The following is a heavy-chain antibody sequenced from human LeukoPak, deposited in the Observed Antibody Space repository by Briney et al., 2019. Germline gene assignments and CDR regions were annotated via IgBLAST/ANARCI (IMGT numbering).Heavy chain of an antibody. D-gene: IGHD3-3*01. CDR2: ISYEGSNK. J-gene: IGHJ2*01. CDR3: AKDRDFDFWSGPSYFDL. V-gene: IGHV3-30*18. CDR1: GFRFSYYG. Sequence: GRSLGLSCVASGFRFSYYGMHWVRQAPGKGLEWVATISYEGSNKYFADSVKGRFTVSRDNSKNTVYLQMNSLRPEDTALYYCAKDRDFDFWSGPSYFDLWGRGTLVTVSS.